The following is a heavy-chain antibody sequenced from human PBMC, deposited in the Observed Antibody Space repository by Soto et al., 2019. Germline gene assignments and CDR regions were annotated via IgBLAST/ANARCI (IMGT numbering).Heavy chain of an antibody. CDR3: ARLPGCSSTSCYNEGIYYYYGMYV. CDR1: GYSFTSYW. J-gene: IGHJ6*02. V-gene: IGHV5-10-1*01. D-gene: IGHD2-2*02. CDR2: IDPSDSYT. Sequence: GESLKISCKGSGYSFTSYWISWVRQMPGKGLEWMGRIDPSDSYTNYSPSFQGHVTISADKSISTAYLQCSSLKVSDTAMHYCARLPGCSSTSCYNEGIYYYYGMYVWGQGTTVTVSS.